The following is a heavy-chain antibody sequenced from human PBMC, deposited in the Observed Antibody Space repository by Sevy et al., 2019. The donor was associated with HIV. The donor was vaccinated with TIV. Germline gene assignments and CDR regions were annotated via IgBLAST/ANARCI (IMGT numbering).Heavy chain of an antibody. Sequence: ASVKVSCKASGYTFTSYGISWVRQAPGQGLEWMGWMSAYNGNTNYAQKLQGRVTMTTDTSTSTAYMELRSLRSDDTAVYYCARDLYGGNSVDYWGQGTLVTVSS. D-gene: IGHD4-17*01. J-gene: IGHJ4*02. CDR3: ARDLYGGNSVDY. CDR1: GYTFTSYG. CDR2: MSAYNGNT. V-gene: IGHV1-18*01.